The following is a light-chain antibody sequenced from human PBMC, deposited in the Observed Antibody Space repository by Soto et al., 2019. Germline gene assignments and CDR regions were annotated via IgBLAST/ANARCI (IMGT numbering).Light chain of an antibody. V-gene: IGKV1-5*03. J-gene: IGKJ1*01. Sequence: DIQMTQAPSTLPASVGDRVTVTCLASQSIRSWLAWYQEKPGKAPKLLIYKASLLETGVPSRFSGSGSGTEFTLTISSLQTDDFGTYYCQQYNSYPRTFGQGTKVDI. CDR1: QSIRSW. CDR3: QQYNSYPRT. CDR2: KAS.